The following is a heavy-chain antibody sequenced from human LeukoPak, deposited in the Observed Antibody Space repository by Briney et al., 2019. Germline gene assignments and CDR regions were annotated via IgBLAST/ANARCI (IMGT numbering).Heavy chain of an antibody. D-gene: IGHD6-19*01. CDR1: GFIFSSYA. Sequence: GGSLRLSCAASGFIFSSYAMSWVRQAPGKGLEWVSAISGSGDFTYYADSVKGRFTISRDNSENTLYLQMNSLRVEDSAVYYCAKGPLIEVAGTTWDYWGQGTLVTVSS. J-gene: IGHJ4*02. CDR2: ISGSGDFT. CDR3: AKGPLIEVAGTTWDY. V-gene: IGHV3-23*01.